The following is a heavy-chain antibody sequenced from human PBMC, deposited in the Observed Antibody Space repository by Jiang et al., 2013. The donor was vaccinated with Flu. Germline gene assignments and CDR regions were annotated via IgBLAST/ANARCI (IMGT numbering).Heavy chain of an antibody. V-gene: IGHV1-69*01. D-gene: IGHD2-15*01. J-gene: IGHJ6*02. Sequence: SGAEVKEAGSSVKVSCKASAGTFSGSAISWVRQAPGQGLEWIGGIIPMFRVANYAEKFQGRLSLTADESTSTAYMELSSLRSEDTAVYYCARDLRPDLGYCSGGSCYYYGMDVWGQGTTVTVSS. CDR1: AGTFSGSA. CDR2: IIPMFRVA. CDR3: ARDLRPDLGYCSGGSCYYYGMDV.